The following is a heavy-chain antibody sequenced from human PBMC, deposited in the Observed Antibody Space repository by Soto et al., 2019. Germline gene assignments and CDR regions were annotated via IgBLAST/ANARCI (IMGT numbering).Heavy chain of an antibody. J-gene: IGHJ5*02. Sequence: QVQLVQSGAEVKKPGSSVKVSCKASGGTFSSYAISWVRQAPGQGLEWMGGIIPIFGTANYAQKFQGRVTITSDESTSTAYRELSSPRSEDTAVYYCARDRSSGYSYGYGIGFWFDPWGQGTLVTVSS. CDR1: GGTFSSYA. CDR3: ARDRSSGYSYGYGIGFWFDP. V-gene: IGHV1-69*01. D-gene: IGHD5-18*01. CDR2: IIPIFGTA.